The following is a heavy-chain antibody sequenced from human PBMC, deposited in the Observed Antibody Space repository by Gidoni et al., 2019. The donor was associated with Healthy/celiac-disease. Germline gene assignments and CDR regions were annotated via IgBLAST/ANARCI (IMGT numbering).Heavy chain of an antibody. CDR3: AKGDRKVAARLSLCLH. Sequence: QVRLVESGGGVVQPGRSLSFSCAASGCTFSSYGMHWVRQAPGKGLGWVAVISYDGSNKYYADSVKGRFTISRDNSKNTLYLQMNSLRAEDTAVYYCAKGDRKVAARLSLCLHWGQGTLVTVSS. D-gene: IGHD6-6*01. CDR2: ISYDGSNK. J-gene: IGHJ4*02. CDR1: GCTFSSYG. V-gene: IGHV3-30*18.